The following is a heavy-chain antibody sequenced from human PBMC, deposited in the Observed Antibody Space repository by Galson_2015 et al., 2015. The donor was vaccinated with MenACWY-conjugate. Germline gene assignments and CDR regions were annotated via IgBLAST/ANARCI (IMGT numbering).Heavy chain of an antibody. Sequence: SLRLSCAASGFTFNNYWMHWVRQPPGKGLEWVSYIKADGSFSNHTDSVKGRFTISTDNAKNMVYLQMDGMGDEDTAVYFCARDYNWSFDSWGQGSLVTVSS. V-gene: IGHV3-74*01. CDR1: GFTFNNYW. CDR2: IKADGSFS. D-gene: IGHD1-1*01. J-gene: IGHJ4*02. CDR3: ARDYNWSFDS.